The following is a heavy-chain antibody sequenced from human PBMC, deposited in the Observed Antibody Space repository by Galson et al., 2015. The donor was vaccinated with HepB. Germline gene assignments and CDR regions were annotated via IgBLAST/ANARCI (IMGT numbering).Heavy chain of an antibody. Sequence: SVKVSCKASGGTFSTRTISWVRQAPGQGLEWMGGVIPIFDKSNYTQKFQGRVTISADESTSTAYMELSSLTSDDTALYYCTRDGEGSGRYFDYWGQGTLVIVSS. CDR3: TRDGEGSGRYFDY. D-gene: IGHD1-26*01. CDR2: VIPIFDKS. CDR1: GGTFSTRT. J-gene: IGHJ4*02. V-gene: IGHV1-69*13.